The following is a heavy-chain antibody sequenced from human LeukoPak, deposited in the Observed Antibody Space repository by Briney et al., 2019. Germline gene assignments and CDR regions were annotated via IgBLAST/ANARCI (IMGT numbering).Heavy chain of an antibody. CDR1: GFTFSTYA. CDR3: AKEGAETGSMWFDY. Sequence: PGGSLRLSCAASGFTFSTYAMSWVRQAPGKGLEWVSAISGSGGSTYYADAVKGRFTISRDKSKNTLYLQMNSLRAEDTAIYYCAKEGAETGSMWFDYWGQGTLATVSS. V-gene: IGHV3-23*01. J-gene: IGHJ4*02. CDR2: ISGSGGST. D-gene: IGHD6-19*01.